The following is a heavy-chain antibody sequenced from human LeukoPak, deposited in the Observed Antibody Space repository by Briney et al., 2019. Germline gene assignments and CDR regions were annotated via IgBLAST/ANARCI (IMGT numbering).Heavy chain of an antibody. CDR1: GGSVNSYY. CDR3: ARGGSSRNSWFDP. V-gene: IGHV4-4*07. D-gene: IGHD6-13*01. CDR2: IYSSGST. Sequence: PSETLSLTCTVSGGSVNSYYWSWIRQPAGKGLEWIGRIYSSGSTNYNPSLKSRVTMSVDTSKNQFSLKLSSVTAADTAVYYCARGGSSRNSWFDPWGQGTLVTVSS. J-gene: IGHJ5*02.